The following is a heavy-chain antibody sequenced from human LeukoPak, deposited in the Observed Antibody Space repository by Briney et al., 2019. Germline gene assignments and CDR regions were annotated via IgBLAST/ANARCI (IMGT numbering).Heavy chain of an antibody. CDR2: IYHSGTT. D-gene: IGHD4-11*01. Sequence: SETLSLTCTVSGDSMTRGGYYWSWVRQHPGKGLEWIGFIYHSGTTFYNPSPEGRAAISVDTSQNQFSLKLTSVTAADTAVYYCARAVDYRNYFDYWGQGTLVTVSS. CDR1: GDSMTRGGYY. CDR3: ARAVDYRNYFDY. J-gene: IGHJ4*02. V-gene: IGHV4-31*03.